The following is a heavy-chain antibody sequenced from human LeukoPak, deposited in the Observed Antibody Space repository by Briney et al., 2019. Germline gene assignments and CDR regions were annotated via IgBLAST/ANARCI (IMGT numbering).Heavy chain of an antibody. CDR1: GFTFSTYS. V-gene: IGHV3-48*01. CDR2: ISSGSSTI. Sequence: GGSLRLSCAASGFTFSTYSMNWVRQAPGKGLEWVSYISSGSSTIYYADSVKGRFTISRDNAKNSLYLQMNSLRAEDTAVYYCAKHRENYGDSCLDDYWGQGTLVTVSS. CDR3: AKHRENYGDSCLDDY. D-gene: IGHD4-17*01. J-gene: IGHJ4*02.